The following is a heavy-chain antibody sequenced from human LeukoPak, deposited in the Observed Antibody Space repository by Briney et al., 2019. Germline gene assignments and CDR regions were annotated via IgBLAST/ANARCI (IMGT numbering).Heavy chain of an antibody. CDR1: GFTFSSYS. V-gene: IGHV3-21*01. Sequence: PGGSLRLSCAASGFTFSSYSMNWVRQAPGKGLGWVSSISSSSSYIYYADSVKGRFTISRDNAKNSLYLQMNSLRAEDTAVYYCARAQRYYDFWSGYYYYYYMDVWGKGTTVTVSS. J-gene: IGHJ6*03. CDR3: ARAQRYYDFWSGYYYYYYMDV. CDR2: ISSSSSYI. D-gene: IGHD3-3*01.